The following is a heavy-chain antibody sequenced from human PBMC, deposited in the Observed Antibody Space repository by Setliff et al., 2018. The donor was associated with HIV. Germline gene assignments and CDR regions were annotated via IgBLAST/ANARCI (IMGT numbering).Heavy chain of an antibody. CDR1: GYTLTELS. V-gene: IGHV1-24*01. CDR3: ATFDPFYYDSSGYPRAFDI. D-gene: IGHD3-22*01. CDR2: FDPEDGET. J-gene: IGHJ3*02. Sequence: ASVKVSCKVSGYTLTELSRHWVRQAPGKGLGWMGGFDPEDGETIYAQKFQGRVTMTEDTSTDTAYMELSSLRSEDTAVYYCATFDPFYYDSSGYPRAFDIWGQGTMVTVS.